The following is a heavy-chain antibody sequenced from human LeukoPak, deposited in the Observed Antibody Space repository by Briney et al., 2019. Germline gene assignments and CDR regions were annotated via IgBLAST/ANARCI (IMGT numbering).Heavy chain of an antibody. Sequence: GGSLRLSCAGSGFIRNYGMHWVRQAPGQGLEWVAVISDGGTHLYYADSVKGRFTISRDNSESTMYLQMNSLRVEDTAVYYCAKEGTRSHSQWAFDFWGQGTVVTVSS. J-gene: IGHJ3*01. CDR1: GFIRNYG. CDR3: AKEGTRSHSQWAFDF. V-gene: IGHV3-30*18. D-gene: IGHD6-19*01. CDR2: ISDGGTHL.